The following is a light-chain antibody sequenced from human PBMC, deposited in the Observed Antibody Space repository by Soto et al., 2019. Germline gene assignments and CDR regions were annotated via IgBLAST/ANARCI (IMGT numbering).Light chain of an antibody. J-gene: IGLJ1*01. CDR2: EVD. CDR1: SSDVGSYNY. Sequence: QSALAQPASVSGSPGQSITISCTGTSSDVGSYNYVSWYQQQHPGKAPKLMIYEVDNRPSGVSIRFSGSKSGNTASLTISWLLAEDEADYYCSSYAHGSNYVLGNGTKLT. CDR3: SSYAHGSNYV. V-gene: IGLV2-14*01.